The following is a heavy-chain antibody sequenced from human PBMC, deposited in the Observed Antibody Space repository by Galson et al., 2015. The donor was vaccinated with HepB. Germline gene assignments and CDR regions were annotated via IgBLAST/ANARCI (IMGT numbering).Heavy chain of an antibody. V-gene: IGHV3-11*01. CDR1: GFIFSDYY. CDR3: ARMYCSNGVCLYGMDI. CDR2: MSSRGSTI. Sequence: SLRLSCAGSGFIFSDYYMSGIRQAPGKGLEWVSYMSSRGSTIYYGDSVKGRFTISRDNAKNSLYLQMNSLRGEDTAVYYCARMYCSNGVCLYGMDIWGQGTTVTVSS. D-gene: IGHD2-8*01. J-gene: IGHJ6*02.